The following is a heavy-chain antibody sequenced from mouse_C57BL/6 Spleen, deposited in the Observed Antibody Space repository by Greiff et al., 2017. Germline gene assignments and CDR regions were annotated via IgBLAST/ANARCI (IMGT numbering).Heavy chain of an antibody. V-gene: IGHV1-64*01. D-gene: IGHD2-3*01. CDR3: ARWGYDGHAMDY. J-gene: IGHJ4*01. Sequence: QVQLQQPGAELVKPGASVKLSCMASGYTFTSYWMHWVKQRPGQGLEWIGMIHPNSGSTNYNEKFKSKATLTVDKSSSTAYMQLSSLTSEDSAVYYCARWGYDGHAMDYWGQGTSVTVSS. CDR2: IHPNSGST. CDR1: GYTFTSYW.